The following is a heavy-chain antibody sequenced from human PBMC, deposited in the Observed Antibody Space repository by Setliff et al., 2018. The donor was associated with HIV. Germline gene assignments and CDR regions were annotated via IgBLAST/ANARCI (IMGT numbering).Heavy chain of an antibody. CDR3: ARGSRGYSYAYYYYYMDV. V-gene: IGHV4-59*01. Sequence: SETLSLTCAVYGGSFSGYYWSWIRQPPGKGLEWIGYIYDNEKTFYNPSLKSRVTITVDTSKNQFSLKLSSVTAADTAVYYCARGSRGYSYAYYYYYMDVWGKGTTVTVSS. J-gene: IGHJ6*03. CDR2: IYDNEKT. D-gene: IGHD5-18*01. CDR1: GGSFSGYY.